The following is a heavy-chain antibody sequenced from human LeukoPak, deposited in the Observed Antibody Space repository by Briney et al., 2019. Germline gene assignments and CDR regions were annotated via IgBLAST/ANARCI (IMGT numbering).Heavy chain of an antibody. Sequence: GRSLRLSCSASGFTFSSYGMHWVRQAPGKGLEWVAVIWHDGSNKYYADSVKGRFTISRDISKNTVFLQMNSLRAEDTAMYYCSGGSNVVSVTAAFDIWGQGTMVTVSS. CDR1: GFTFSSYG. D-gene: IGHD2-21*02. V-gene: IGHV3-33*08. CDR3: SGGSNVVSVTAAFDI. CDR2: IWHDGSNK. J-gene: IGHJ3*02.